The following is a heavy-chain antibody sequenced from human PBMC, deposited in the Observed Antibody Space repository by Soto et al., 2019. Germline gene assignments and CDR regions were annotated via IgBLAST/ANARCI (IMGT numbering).Heavy chain of an antibody. D-gene: IGHD3-3*01. CDR1: GFTFSSYA. Sequence: GGSLRLSCAASGFTFSSYAMHWVRQAPGKGLEWVAVISYDGSNKYYADSVKGRFTISRDNSKNTLYLQMNSLRAEDTAVYYCARGGSLRFLEWLSESYFDYWGQGTLVTVSS. J-gene: IGHJ4*02. V-gene: IGHV3-30-3*01. CDR2: ISYDGSNK. CDR3: ARGGSLRFLEWLSESYFDY.